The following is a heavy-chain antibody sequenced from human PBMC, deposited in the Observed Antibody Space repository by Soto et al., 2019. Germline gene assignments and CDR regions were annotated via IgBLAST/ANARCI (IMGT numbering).Heavy chain of an antibody. V-gene: IGHV5-51*01. D-gene: IGHD3-22*01. CDR3: ARQRLWGTSGYYYFEN. CDR2: IYPGDSDT. CDR1: GHIFSSYC. Sequence: PGESLKIAGKGSGHIFSSYCIAWVPQMPWKGLEWMGIIYPGDSDTRYSPSFQGQVTITVDKSTNTAYLQWSRLKASDTAMYYCARQRLWGTSGYYYFENWGQGTLVTVSS. J-gene: IGHJ4*02.